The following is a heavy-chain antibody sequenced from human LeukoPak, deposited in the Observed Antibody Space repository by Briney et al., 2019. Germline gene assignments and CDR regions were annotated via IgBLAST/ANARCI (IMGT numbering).Heavy chain of an antibody. Sequence: SETLSLTCAVSGGSISSYYRSWVRQPPGKGLEWIGYIYYSGSTNYNPSLKIRITKSVDTSKNQFSLKLSSVTAADTDVYYCARRVTSNCFDPWGQGTLVTVTS. D-gene: IGHD2-21*02. CDR1: GGSISSYY. J-gene: IGHJ5*02. CDR3: ARRVTSNCFDP. CDR2: IYYSGST. V-gene: IGHV4-59*08.